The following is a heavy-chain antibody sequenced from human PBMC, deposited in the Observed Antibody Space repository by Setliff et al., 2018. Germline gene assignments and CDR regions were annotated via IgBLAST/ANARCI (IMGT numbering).Heavy chain of an antibody. J-gene: IGHJ6*02. V-gene: IGHV1-2*02. CDR1: GYIFSDHY. CDR2: INSNGGDT. Sequence: GASVKVSCKASGYIFSDHYMHWVRQAPGKGLAWMGWINSNGGDTNDAQTFEGRLTLTRDSSIRTTYMELATLRSDDTAVYYCARARHFGMDVWGQGTTVTVSS. CDR3: ARARHFGMDV.